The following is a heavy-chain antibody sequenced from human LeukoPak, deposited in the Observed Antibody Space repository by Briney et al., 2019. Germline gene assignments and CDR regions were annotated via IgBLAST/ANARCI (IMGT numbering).Heavy chain of an antibody. Sequence: PSQTLSLTCTVSGGSISSSPYYWGWIRQPPGKGLEWIGNIYDSGSTYYNPSLKTRVTISVDTSKNQFSLKLTSVTAADTAVYYCARHASVDGNWPRPLDYWGQGSLATVSS. CDR2: IYDSGST. CDR1: GGSISSSPYY. J-gene: IGHJ4*02. D-gene: IGHD6-19*01. V-gene: IGHV4-39*01. CDR3: ARHASVDGNWPRPLDY.